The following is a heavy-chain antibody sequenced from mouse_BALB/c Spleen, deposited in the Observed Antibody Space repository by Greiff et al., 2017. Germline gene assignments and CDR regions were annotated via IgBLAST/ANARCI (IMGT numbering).Heavy chain of an antibody. CDR2: ISSGGSYT. Sequence: EVQLVESGGDLVKPGGSLKLSCAASGFTFSSYGMSWVRQTPDKRLEWVATISSGGSYTYYPDSVKGRFTISRDNAKNTLYLQMSSLKSEDTAMYYCARLYGSSYRFAYWGQGTLVTVSA. CDR3: ARLYGSSYRFAY. V-gene: IGHV5-6*01. CDR1: GFTFSSYG. D-gene: IGHD1-1*01. J-gene: IGHJ3*01.